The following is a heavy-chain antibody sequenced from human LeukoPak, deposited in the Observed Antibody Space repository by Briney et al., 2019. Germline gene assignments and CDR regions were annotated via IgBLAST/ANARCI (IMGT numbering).Heavy chain of an antibody. V-gene: IGHV4-39*01. CDR1: GGSISSSAYY. J-gene: IGHJ4*02. CDR3: ARGYSSSWYSPFPHFDY. Sequence: PSETLSLTCSVSGGSISSSAYYWGWIRQPPGKGLEWIGNIYYSGSTYYNPSLKSRVTISVDTSKNQFSLKLSSVTAADTAVYYCARGYSSSWYSPFPHFDYWGQGTLVTVSS. D-gene: IGHD6-13*01. CDR2: IYYSGST.